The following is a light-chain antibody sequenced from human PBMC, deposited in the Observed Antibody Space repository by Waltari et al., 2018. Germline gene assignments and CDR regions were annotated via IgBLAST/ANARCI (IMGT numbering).Light chain of an antibody. J-gene: IGKJ1*01. V-gene: IGKV3-15*01. Sequence: EIVMTQSPATLSVSPGERATLSCRASQSVSNNLAWYQQKPGQAPRRLIYGASTRAIAFPDRFSGSGSGTEFTLTISSLQSEDFAVYYCQQYSNWPRTFGQGTKVEIK. CDR3: QQYSNWPRT. CDR2: GAS. CDR1: QSVSNN.